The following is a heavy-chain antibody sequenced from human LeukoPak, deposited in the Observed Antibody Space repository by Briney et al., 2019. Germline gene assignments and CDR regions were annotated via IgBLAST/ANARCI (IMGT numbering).Heavy chain of an antibody. V-gene: IGHV4-34*01. CDR3: ARDSHYYDSSGTFDL. Sequence: ASETLSLTCAVYGGSFSGYYWSWVRQPPGKGLEWIGEIYHSGSTNYNPSLKSRVTISVDKSKNQFSLKLSSVTAADTAVYYCARDSHYYDSSGTFDLWGRGTLVTVSS. D-gene: IGHD3-22*01. J-gene: IGHJ2*01. CDR1: GGSFSGYY. CDR2: IYHSGST.